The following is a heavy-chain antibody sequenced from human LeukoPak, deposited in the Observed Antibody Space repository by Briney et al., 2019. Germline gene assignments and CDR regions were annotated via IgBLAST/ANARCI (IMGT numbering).Heavy chain of an antibody. Sequence: GGSLRLSCAASGFTFSSYGMHWVRQAPGKGLEWVAVISYDGSNKYYADSVKGRLTISRDNSKNTLYLQMNSLRAEDTAVYYCANGVGALDYWGQGTLVTVSS. V-gene: IGHV3-30*18. J-gene: IGHJ4*02. D-gene: IGHD1-26*01. CDR3: ANGVGALDY. CDR2: ISYDGSNK. CDR1: GFTFSSYG.